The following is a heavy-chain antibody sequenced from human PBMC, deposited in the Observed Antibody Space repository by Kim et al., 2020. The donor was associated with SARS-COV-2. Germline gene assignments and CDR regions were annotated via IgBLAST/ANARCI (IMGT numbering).Heavy chain of an antibody. Sequence: GKPTYAQGFTGRFVFSLDTSVSTAYLQISSLKAEDTAVYYCARGRGTLDYWGQGTLVTVSS. CDR2: GKP. V-gene: IGHV7-4-1*02. J-gene: IGHJ4*02. D-gene: IGHD1-1*01. CDR3: ARGRGTLDY.